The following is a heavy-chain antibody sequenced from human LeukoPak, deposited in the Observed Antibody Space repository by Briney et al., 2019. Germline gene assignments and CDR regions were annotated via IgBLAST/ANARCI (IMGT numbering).Heavy chain of an antibody. CDR2: INASGGST. CDR3: ARDRDYGSNSDYFDS. V-gene: IGHV1-46*01. Sequence: GASVKVSCKASGYTFTNYYIHWVRQAPGQGLEWMGIINASGGSTNYAQKFRGRVTMTRDTSTSTVYMELSRLRSEDTAVYYCARDRDYGSNSDYFDSWGQGTLVTVSS. J-gene: IGHJ4*02. CDR1: GYTFTNYY. D-gene: IGHD4-23*01.